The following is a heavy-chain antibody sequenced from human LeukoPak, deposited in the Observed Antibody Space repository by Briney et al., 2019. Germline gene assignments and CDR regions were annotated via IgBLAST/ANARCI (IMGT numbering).Heavy chain of an antibody. CDR2: IGTAGDT. J-gene: IGHJ5*02. D-gene: IGHD5-24*01. CDR3: ASQVATTP. V-gene: IGHV3-13*03. Sequence: PGGSLRLSCAACGFTFSSYDMHWVRQATGKGLEWVSAIGTAGDTYYPGSVKGQFTISRDNAKNTLYLQMNSLRAEDTAVYYCASQVATTPWGQGTLVTVSS. CDR1: GFTFSSYD.